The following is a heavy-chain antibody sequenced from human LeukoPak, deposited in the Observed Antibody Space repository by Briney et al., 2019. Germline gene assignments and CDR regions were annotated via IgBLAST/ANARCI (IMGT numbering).Heavy chain of an antibody. Sequence: GASVKVSCKASGYTFTSYYIHWVRQAPGQGLEWMGIINPSGGSTSYAQKFQGRVTMTRDTFTSTVYMELSSLRSEDTAVYYCARGMHYDFWSGYYFDYWGQGTLVTVSS. CDR1: GYTFTSYY. D-gene: IGHD3-3*01. J-gene: IGHJ4*02. CDR3: ARGMHYDFWSGYYFDY. V-gene: IGHV1-46*01. CDR2: INPSGGST.